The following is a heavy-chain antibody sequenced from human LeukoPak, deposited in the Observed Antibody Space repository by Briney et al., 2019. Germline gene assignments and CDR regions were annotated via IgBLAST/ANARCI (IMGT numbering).Heavy chain of an antibody. CDR2: IYHSGST. D-gene: IGHD3-22*01. CDR1: GGSISSGGHS. V-gene: IGHV4-30-2*01. J-gene: IGHJ3*02. Sequence: SQTLSLTCAVSGGSISSGGHSWSWLRQPPGRGLERIGYIYHSGSTYYIPSLKSPVTISVDRSKNQFSLKLSSVTAADTAVYYCARDYYDSSGYYFGAFDIWGQGTMVTVSS. CDR3: ARDYYDSSGYYFGAFDI.